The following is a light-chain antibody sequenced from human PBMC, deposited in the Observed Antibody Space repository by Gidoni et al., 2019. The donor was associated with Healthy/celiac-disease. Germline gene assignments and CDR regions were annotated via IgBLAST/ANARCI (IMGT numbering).Light chain of an antibody. J-gene: IGKJ4*01. V-gene: IGKV4-1*01. CDR1: QSVLYSSNNKNY. CDR3: QQSYSTPLT. Sequence: DIVRIQSPDPLAASLGERATINCKSSQSVLYSSNNKNYLAWYQQKPGQPPKLLIYWASTRESGVPDRFSGSGSGTDFTLTISSLQAEDVAVYYCQQSYSTPLTFGGGTKVEIK. CDR2: WAS.